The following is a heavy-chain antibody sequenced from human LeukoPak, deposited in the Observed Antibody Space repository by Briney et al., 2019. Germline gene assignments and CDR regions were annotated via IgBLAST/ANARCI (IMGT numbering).Heavy chain of an antibody. CDR1: GGSFSGYY. J-gene: IGHJ4*02. D-gene: IGHD3-3*01. Sequence: SETLSLTCAVYGGSFSGYYWSWIRQPPGKGLEWIGEINHSGSTNYNPSLKSRVTISVDTSKNQFSLKLSSVTAADTAVYYCARGLNYDFWSGYYTGIYSYFDYWGQGTLVTVSS. CDR3: ARGLNYDFWSGYYTGIYSYFDY. CDR2: INHSGST. V-gene: IGHV4-34*01.